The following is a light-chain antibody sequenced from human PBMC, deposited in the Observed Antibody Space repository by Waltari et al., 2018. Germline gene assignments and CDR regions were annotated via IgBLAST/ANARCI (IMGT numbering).Light chain of an antibody. CDR2: EVI. CDR3: SSYAGSNNLV. Sequence: QSALTQPPSASGSPGQSVTITRTGTTSAGGCYNYVSWYQQHPGKAPNLMLYEVIKRPSGVPDRFSGSKSGSTASLTVSGLQAEDEADYYCSSYAGSNNLVFGGGTKLTVL. J-gene: IGLJ2*01. V-gene: IGLV2-8*01. CDR1: TSAGGCYNY.